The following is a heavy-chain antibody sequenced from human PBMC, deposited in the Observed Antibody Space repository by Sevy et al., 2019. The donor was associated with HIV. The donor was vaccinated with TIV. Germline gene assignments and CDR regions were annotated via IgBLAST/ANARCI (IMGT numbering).Heavy chain of an antibody. CDR2: VYYVGNS. V-gene: IGHV4-39*01. Sequence: SETLSLTCAVSGGSITSSGHYWGWIRQSPGKGLEWIGAVYYVGNSYANPSLTSRVTISADTSKNLFSLSLTSLTAADTAIYYCARVAGGENYDYGIDVWGLGTSVTVSS. CDR1: GGSITSSGHY. D-gene: IGHD2-21*01. CDR3: ARVAGGENYDYGIDV. J-gene: IGHJ6*02.